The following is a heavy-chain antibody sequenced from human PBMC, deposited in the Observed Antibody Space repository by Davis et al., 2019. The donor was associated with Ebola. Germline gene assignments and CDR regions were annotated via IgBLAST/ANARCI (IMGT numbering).Heavy chain of an antibody. Sequence: GGSLRLSCAASGFTFSSYWMSWVRQAPGKGLEWVANIKQDGSEKYYVDSVKGRFTISRDNAKNSLYLQMNSLRSEDTAVYYCATVFPSSNYVCCYYYYGMDVWGQGTTVTVSS. CDR2: IKQDGSEK. CDR1: GFTFSSYW. J-gene: IGHJ6*02. D-gene: IGHD4-11*01. CDR3: ATVFPSSNYVCCYYYYGMDV. V-gene: IGHV3-7*03.